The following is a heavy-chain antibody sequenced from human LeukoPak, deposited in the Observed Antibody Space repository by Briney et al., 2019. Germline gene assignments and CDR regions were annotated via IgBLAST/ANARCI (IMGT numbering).Heavy chain of an antibody. V-gene: IGHV3-33*01. J-gene: IGHJ4*02. CDR2: MSYDGNYK. CDR3: ARGKYSSAWYYFDY. CDR1: GFTFSGYG. D-gene: IGHD6-19*01. Sequence: GGSPRLSCAASGFTFSGYGMHWVRQAPGKGLEWVAVMSYDGNYKSYADSVKGRFTISRDTSKNTLYLQMNSLRADDTALYFCARGKYSSAWYYFDYWGQGTLVTVSS.